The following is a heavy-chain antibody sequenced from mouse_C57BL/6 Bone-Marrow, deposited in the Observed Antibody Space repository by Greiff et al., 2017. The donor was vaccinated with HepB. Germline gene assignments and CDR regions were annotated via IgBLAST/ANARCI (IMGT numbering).Heavy chain of an antibody. V-gene: IGHV1-55*01. CDR3: ARTGVYYYGSGGY. Sequence: QVQLQQPGAELVKPGASVKMSCKASGYTFTSYWITWVKQRPGQGLEWIGDIYPGSGSTNYNEKFKSKATLTVDTSSSTAYMQLSSLTSEDSAVYYCARTGVYYYGSGGYWGRGTALTVSA. CDR2: IYPGSGST. J-gene: IGHJ2*01. CDR1: GYTFTSYW. D-gene: IGHD1-1*01.